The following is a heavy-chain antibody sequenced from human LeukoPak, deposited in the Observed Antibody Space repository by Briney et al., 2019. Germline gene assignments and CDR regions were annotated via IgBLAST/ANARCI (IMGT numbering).Heavy chain of an antibody. D-gene: IGHD4-11*01. CDR2: IYSGGST. J-gene: IGHJ4*02. CDR1: GFTVSSNH. Sequence: QPGGSLRLSCAASGFTVSSNHMSWVRQAPGKGLQWVSVIYSGGSTYYADSVKGRFTISRDNSKNTLYLQMNSLRTEDTAVYYCAREGTVTTTIDHWGQGTLVTVSS. CDR3: AREGTVTTTIDH. V-gene: IGHV3-66*02.